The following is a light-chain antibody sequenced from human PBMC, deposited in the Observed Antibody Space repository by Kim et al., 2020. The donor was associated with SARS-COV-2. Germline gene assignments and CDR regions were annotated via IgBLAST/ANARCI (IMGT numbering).Light chain of an antibody. Sequence: APGKTAGMTCVGSNDGGKTGHGYQQKPGQAPVLVISYDSDRPSGIPERFSGSHSGNTATLTISRVEAGDEADYYCQVWDSSSDHVVFGRGTQLTVL. CDR2: YDS. CDR1: NDGGKT. V-gene: IGLV3-21*01. CDR3: QVWDSSSDHVV. J-gene: IGLJ2*01.